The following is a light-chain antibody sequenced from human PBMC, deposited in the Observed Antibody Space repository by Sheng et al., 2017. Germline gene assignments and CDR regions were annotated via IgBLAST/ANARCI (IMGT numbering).Light chain of an antibody. CDR2: HAS. CDR1: QDVNNY. CDR3: QQHTRLPPRT. J-gene: IGKJ2*01. V-gene: IGKV1-33*01. Sequence: DIQMTQSPSSLSASIGDRVTITCQASQDVNNYVNWYQQKPGKAPKVLISHASNLQTGVPSRFSGSGSGTDFTFTINSLQPEDIATYYCQQHTRLPPRTFGQGTEVGDQT.